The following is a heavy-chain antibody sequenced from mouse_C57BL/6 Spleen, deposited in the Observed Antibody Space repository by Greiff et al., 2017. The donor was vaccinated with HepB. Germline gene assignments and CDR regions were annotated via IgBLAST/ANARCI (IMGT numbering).Heavy chain of an antibody. Sequence: QVQLQQPGTELVKPGASVKLSCKASSYTFTSYWMHWVKQRPGQGLEWIGNINPSNGGTNYNEKFKSKATLTVDKSSSTAYMQLSSLTSEDSAVYYCARYYYDYDGSYWYFDVWGTGTTVTVSS. J-gene: IGHJ1*03. V-gene: IGHV1-53*01. CDR2: INPSNGGT. CDR1: SYTFTSYW. D-gene: IGHD2-4*01. CDR3: ARYYYDYDGSYWYFDV.